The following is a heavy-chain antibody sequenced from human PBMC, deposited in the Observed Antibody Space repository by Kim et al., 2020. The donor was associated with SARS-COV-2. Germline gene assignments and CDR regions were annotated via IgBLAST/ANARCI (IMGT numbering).Heavy chain of an antibody. CDR1: GGSISSSSYY. CDR2: IYYSGST. Sequence: SETLSLTCTVSGGSISSSSYYWGWIRQPPGKGLEWIGSIYYSGSTYYNPSLKSRVTISVDTSKNQFSLKLSSVTAADTAVYYCARLPKWGSRDGYNYLDYWGQGTLVTVSS. CDR3: ARLPKWGSRDGYNYLDY. D-gene: IGHD2-2*01. V-gene: IGHV4-39*01. J-gene: IGHJ4*02.